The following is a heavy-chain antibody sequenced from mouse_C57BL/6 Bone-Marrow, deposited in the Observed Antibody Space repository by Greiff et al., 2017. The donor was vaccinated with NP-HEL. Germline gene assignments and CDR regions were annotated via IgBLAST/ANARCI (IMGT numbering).Heavy chain of an antibody. D-gene: IGHD2-4*01. Sequence: EVKLQQSGPELVKPGASVKIPCKASGYTFTDYNMDWVKQSHGKSLEWIGDINPNNGGTIYNQKFKGKATLTVDKSSSTAYMELRSLTSEDTAVYYCARRQIYYDYGDYFDYWGQGTTLTVSS. CDR1: GYTFTDYN. CDR2: INPNNGGT. J-gene: IGHJ2*01. CDR3: ARRQIYYDYGDYFDY. V-gene: IGHV1-18*01.